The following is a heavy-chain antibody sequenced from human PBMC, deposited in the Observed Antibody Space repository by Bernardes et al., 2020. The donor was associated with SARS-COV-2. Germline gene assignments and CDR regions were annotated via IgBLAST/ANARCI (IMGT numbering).Heavy chain of an antibody. CDR2: INPNPGSA. D-gene: IGHD4-4*01. V-gene: IGHV1-46*01. CDR1: GYTFPSYY. Sequence: ASVKVSCKASGYTFPSYYIHWVRQAPGQGLEWMGIINPNPGSATYAQRFQGRVIMTRDTSTSTVYMELSSLRAEDTAVYYCARVDFSNLYYFDYWGQGTPVTVSS. CDR3: ARVDFSNLYYFDY. J-gene: IGHJ4*02.